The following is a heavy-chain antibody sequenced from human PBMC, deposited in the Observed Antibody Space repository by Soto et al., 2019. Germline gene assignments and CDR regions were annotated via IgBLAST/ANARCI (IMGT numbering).Heavy chain of an antibody. CDR3: ARGGIVATISYYYYGMDV. CDR2: ISAYNGNT. J-gene: IGHJ6*02. CDR1: GHTFTSYG. D-gene: IGHD5-12*01. Sequence: ASVQVSCKASGHTFTSYGVSWVRQAPGQGLEWMGWISAYNGNTNYAQKLQGWVTMTRDTSISTAYMELSRLRSDDTAVYYCARGGIVATISYYYYGMDVWGQGTTVTVSS. V-gene: IGHV1-18*01.